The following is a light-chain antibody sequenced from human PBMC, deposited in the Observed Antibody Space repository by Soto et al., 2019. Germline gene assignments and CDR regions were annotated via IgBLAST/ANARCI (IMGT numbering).Light chain of an antibody. CDR3: QQYGSFPYT. CDR2: DAS. J-gene: IGKJ2*01. CDR1: QSVSSSY. Sequence: EIVLTQSPGTLSLSPGERATLSCRASQSVSSSYLAWYQQKPGQAPGLLIYDASSRAIGISDRFSGSGSGTDFTLTISRLEPEDFAVYYCQQYGSFPYTFGQGTKLEI. V-gene: IGKV3-20*01.